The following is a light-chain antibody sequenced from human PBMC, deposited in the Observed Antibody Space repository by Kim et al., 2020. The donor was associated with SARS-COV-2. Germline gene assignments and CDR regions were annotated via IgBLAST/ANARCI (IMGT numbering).Light chain of an antibody. V-gene: IGLV6-57*02. CDR2: EDN. J-gene: IGLJ2*01. CDR1: RGSIASNY. Sequence: NFMLTQPHSVSESPGKTVTISCTGSRGSIASNYVQWYQQRPGSAPTTVIYEDNQRPSGVPDRFSGSIDSSSNSASLTISGLKTEDEADYYCQSYDSSTHVVFGGGTQLTVL. CDR3: QSYDSSTHVV.